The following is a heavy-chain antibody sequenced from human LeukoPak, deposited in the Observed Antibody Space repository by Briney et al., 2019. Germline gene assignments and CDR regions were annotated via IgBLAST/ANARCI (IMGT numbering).Heavy chain of an antibody. D-gene: IGHD3/OR15-3a*01. CDR1: DSSISTYYC. V-gene: IGHV4-38-2*02. J-gene: IGHJ3*02. CDR3: ASGTGHRAAFHI. CDR2: IYYSGST. Sequence: SETLSLTCTGSDSSISTYYCWGWIRQPPGKGLEWIGNIYYSGSTYYNPSLPSRLHISVDRSHNQFSLNVNSVIAADTAVYYCASGTGHRAAFHIWGQGTIVTVCS.